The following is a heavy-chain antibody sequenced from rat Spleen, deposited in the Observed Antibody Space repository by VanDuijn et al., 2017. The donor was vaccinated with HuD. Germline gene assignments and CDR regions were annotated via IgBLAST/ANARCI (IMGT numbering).Heavy chain of an antibody. D-gene: IGHD4-5*01. CDR1: GFTFSNYD. Sequence: EVQLVESDGGLVQPGRSLKLSCAASGFTFSNYDMAWVRQAPTKGLEWVASISYDGSSTFYRDSVRDRFTISRDNAKSTLYLQMDSLKSEDTATYYCVRHGRGKITYYYVLDAWGQGASVTVSS. V-gene: IGHV5-29*01. CDR3: VRHGRGKITYYYVLDA. CDR2: ISYDGSST. J-gene: IGHJ4*01.